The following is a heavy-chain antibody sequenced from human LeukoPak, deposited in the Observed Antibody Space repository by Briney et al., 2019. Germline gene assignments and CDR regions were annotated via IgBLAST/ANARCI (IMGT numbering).Heavy chain of an antibody. CDR3: ARAQYCSGGSCYSGYYYYYMDV. J-gene: IGHJ6*03. D-gene: IGHD2-15*01. V-gene: IGHV4-59*01. CDR1: AGSISSYY. CDR2: IYYSGST. Sequence: PSETLSLTCTVSAGSISSYYSGWIRQPPGKGLEWLGYIYYSGSTNYNPSLKSRVTISVDTSKNQFSLKLSSVTAADTAVYYCARAQYCSGGSCYSGYYYYYMDVWGKGTTVTVSS.